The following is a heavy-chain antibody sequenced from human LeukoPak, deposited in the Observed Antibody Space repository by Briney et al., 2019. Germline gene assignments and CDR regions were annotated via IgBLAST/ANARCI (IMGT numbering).Heavy chain of an antibody. Sequence: SETLSLTCTVSGGSISSGDYYWSWIRQPPGKGLEWIGYIYYSGSTYHNPSLKSRVTISVDTSKNQFSLKLSSVTAADTAVYYCASHSSGYYGSDYWGQGTLVTVSS. D-gene: IGHD3-22*01. CDR3: ASHSSGYYGSDY. J-gene: IGHJ4*02. CDR1: GGSISSGDYY. V-gene: IGHV4-30-4*01. CDR2: IYYSGST.